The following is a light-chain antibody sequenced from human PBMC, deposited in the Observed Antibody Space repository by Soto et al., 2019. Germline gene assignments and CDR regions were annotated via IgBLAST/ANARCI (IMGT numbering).Light chain of an antibody. CDR2: GGS. CDR3: QQYNNWPPYT. CDR1: QSLTSN. Sequence: VVMTQSPATLSVSPGDGVTLSCRASQSLTSNLAWYQHKVGQAPRLLIYGGSVRATGVPARFSGRGSGAEFSLTISSLQSEDFAVYYCQQYNNWPPYTFGQGTKLEIK. V-gene: IGKV3-15*01. J-gene: IGKJ2*01.